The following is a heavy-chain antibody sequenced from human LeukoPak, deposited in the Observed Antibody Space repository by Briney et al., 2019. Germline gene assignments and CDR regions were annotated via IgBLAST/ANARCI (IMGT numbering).Heavy chain of an antibody. J-gene: IGHJ3*02. CDR3: ATSSSWYWGAFDI. CDR2: IGTAGDT. Sequence: RRSLRLSCAASAFTFTSYDMHWVRQATGKDLEWVSAIGTAGDTYYPGSVKGRFTISRENAKNSLYLQMNSLRAGDTAVYYCATSSSWYWGAFDIWGQGTMGTVSS. D-gene: IGHD6-13*01. CDR1: AFTFTSYD. V-gene: IGHV3-13*01.